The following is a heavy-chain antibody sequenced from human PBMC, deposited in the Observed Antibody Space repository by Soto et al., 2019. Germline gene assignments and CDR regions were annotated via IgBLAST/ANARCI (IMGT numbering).Heavy chain of an antibody. Sequence: PGGSLRLSCAASGFTFSSYAMSRVRQAPGKGLEWVSAISGSGGSTYYADSVKGRFTISRDNSKNTLYLQMNSLRAEDTAVYYCAKRPGCGGDCYSIPYYFDYWGQGTLVTVSS. V-gene: IGHV3-23*01. CDR1: GFTFSSYA. CDR3: AKRPGCGGDCYSIPYYFDY. D-gene: IGHD2-21*02. J-gene: IGHJ4*02. CDR2: ISGSGGST.